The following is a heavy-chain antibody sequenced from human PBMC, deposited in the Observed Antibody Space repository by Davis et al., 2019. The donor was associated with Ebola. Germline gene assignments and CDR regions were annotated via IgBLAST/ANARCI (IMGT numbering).Heavy chain of an antibody. V-gene: IGHV3-33*01. D-gene: IGHD2-2*01. J-gene: IGHJ6*02. CDR3: ARDLGYCSSTSCYFSMDV. CDR2: IWYDGSNK. CDR1: GFTFSSYG. Sequence: GESLKISCAASGFTFSSYGMHWVRQAPGKGLEWVAVIWYDGSNKYYADSVKGRFTISRDNSKNTLYLQMNSLRAEDTAVYYCARDLGYCSSTSCYFSMDVWGQGTTVTVSS.